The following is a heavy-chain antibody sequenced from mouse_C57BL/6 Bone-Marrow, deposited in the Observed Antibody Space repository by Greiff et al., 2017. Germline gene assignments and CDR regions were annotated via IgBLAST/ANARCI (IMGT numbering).Heavy chain of an antibody. J-gene: IGHJ4*01. V-gene: IGHV1-18*01. Sequence: VQLQQSGPELVKPGASVKIPCTASGYTFTDYNMDWVKQSHGKSLEWIGDINPNNGGTIYNQKFKGKATLTVNKYSSTAYMELRSLTSEDTAVYYCARDGNYLYYAMDYWGQGTSVTVSS. D-gene: IGHD2-1*01. CDR3: ARDGNYLYYAMDY. CDR1: GYTFTDYN. CDR2: INPNNGGT.